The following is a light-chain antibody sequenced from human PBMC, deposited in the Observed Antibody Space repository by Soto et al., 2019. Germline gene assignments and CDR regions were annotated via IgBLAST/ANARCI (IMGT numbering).Light chain of an antibody. CDR3: QRYGSSPPFT. Sequence: EIVLTQSPGTLSLSPGERATLSCRASQRVSSSYLAWYQQKPGQAPRLLIYGASSSATGIPDRFSGSGSGTDFTLTISRLEPEDVAVYFCQRYGSSPPFTFGQGTKVKI. CDR1: QRVSSSY. J-gene: IGKJ2*01. V-gene: IGKV3-20*01. CDR2: GAS.